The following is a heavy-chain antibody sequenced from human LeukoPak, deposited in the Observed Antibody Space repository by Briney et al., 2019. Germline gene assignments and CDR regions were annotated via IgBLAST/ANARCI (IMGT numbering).Heavy chain of an antibody. Sequence: ASGKVSCKASGYTFTNYLLHWVRQAPGQGLEWMGWIDTKSSATKFAQKFQARVTMTSHTSITTAYMDLSSLTSADTAVYYCVTNDVGLHTGLGYWGQGTLVTVSS. D-gene: IGHD1-26*01. V-gene: IGHV1-2*02. J-gene: IGHJ4*02. CDR1: GYTFTNYL. CDR2: IDTKSSAT. CDR3: VTNDVGLHTGLGY.